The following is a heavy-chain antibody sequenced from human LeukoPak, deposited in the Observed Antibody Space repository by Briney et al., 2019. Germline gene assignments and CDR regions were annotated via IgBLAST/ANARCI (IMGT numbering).Heavy chain of an antibody. D-gene: IGHD1-26*01. CDR3: ARHRGGRFSGSYCDY. J-gene: IGHJ4*02. CDR1: GGSFSGYY. V-gene: IGHV4-34*01. Sequence: SETLSLTCAVYGGSFSGYYWSWIRQPPGKGLEWIGEINHSGSTNYNPSLKSRVTISLDSSKNQFSLELSSVTAADTAVYYCARHRGGRFSGSYCDYWGQGTLVTVSS. CDR2: INHSGST.